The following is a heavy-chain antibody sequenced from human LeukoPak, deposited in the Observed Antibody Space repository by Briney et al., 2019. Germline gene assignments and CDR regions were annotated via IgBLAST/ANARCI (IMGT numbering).Heavy chain of an antibody. CDR2: ISWNSGSI. CDR1: GFTFDDYA. J-gene: IGHJ3*02. Sequence: GRSLRLSCAASGFTFDDYAMHWVRQAPGKGLEWVSGISWNSGSIGYADSVKGRFTISRDNAKNSLYLQMNSLRAEDTALYYCAKDMGYGIDAFDIWGQGTMVTVSS. CDR3: AKDMGYGIDAFDI. D-gene: IGHD2-8*01. V-gene: IGHV3-9*01.